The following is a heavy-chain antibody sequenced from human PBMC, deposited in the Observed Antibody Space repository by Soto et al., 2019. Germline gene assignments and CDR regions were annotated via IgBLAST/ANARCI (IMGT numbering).Heavy chain of an antibody. V-gene: IGHV3-74*01. CDR1: GFTFSGYW. J-gene: IGHJ6*03. D-gene: IGHD2-2*01. Sequence: GGSLRLSCAASGFTFSGYWMHWVRQVPGKGLVWVSRIYIDGSITTYADSVRGRFTISGDNAKTTLYLQMNSLRPEDTAVYYCARGRLAGANGYYYMDVWGKGTTVTVSS. CDR3: ARGRLAGANGYYYMDV. CDR2: IYIDGSIT.